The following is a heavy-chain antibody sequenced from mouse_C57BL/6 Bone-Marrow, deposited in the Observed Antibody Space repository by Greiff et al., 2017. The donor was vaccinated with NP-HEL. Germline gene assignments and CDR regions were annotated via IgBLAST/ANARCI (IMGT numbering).Heavy chain of an antibody. J-gene: IGHJ2*01. D-gene: IGHD1-1*01. Sequence: QVQLKESGAELVKPGASVKISCKASGYAFSSYWMNWVKQRPGKGLEWIGQIYPGDGDTNYNGKFKGKATLTADKSSSTAYMQLSSLTSEDSAVYFCARNYYGSSLYYWGQGTTLTVSS. CDR1: GYAFSSYW. CDR3: ARNYYGSSLYY. CDR2: IYPGDGDT. V-gene: IGHV1-80*01.